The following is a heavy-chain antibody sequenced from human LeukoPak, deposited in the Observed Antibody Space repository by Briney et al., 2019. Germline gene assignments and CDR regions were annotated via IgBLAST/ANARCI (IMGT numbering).Heavy chain of an antibody. Sequence: ASVKVSCKASGYTFTSYGISWVRQAPGQGLEWMGWISAYNGNTNYAQKLQGRVTITTDTSTSTAYMELRSLRSDDTAVYYCASGRLGYCSGGSCYSPAYYYYGMDVWGQGTTVTVSS. CDR2: ISAYNGNT. CDR3: ASGRLGYCSGGSCYSPAYYYYGMDV. J-gene: IGHJ6*02. CDR1: GYTFTSYG. V-gene: IGHV1-18*01. D-gene: IGHD2-15*01.